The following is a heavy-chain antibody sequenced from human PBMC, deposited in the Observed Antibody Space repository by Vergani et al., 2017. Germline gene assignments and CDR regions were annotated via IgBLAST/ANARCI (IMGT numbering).Heavy chain of an antibody. J-gene: IGHJ5*02. Sequence: QVQLVQSGAEVKKPGASVKVSCKASGYPFTSYYMHWVRQAPGQGLEWMGIINPSGGSTSYAQKFQGRVTMTRDTSTSTVYMELSSLRSEDTAVYYCAREGQYGSGSYDIDWFDPWGQGTLVTVSS. V-gene: IGHV1-46*03. CDR1: GYPFTSYY. CDR3: AREGQYGSGSYDIDWFDP. D-gene: IGHD3-10*01. CDR2: INPSGGST.